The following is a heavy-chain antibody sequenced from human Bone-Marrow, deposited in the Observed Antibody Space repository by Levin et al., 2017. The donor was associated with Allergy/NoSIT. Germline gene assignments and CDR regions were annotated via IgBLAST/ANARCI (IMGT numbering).Heavy chain of an antibody. Sequence: GESLKISCKASGYTFTNFGISWVRQAPGQGLEWMGWISAYNGNTKYAEKIQGRVTMTTDTSAGTGYMELRSLRSDDTAVYYCARESAATAMALLDYWGQGTLVTVSS. CDR2: ISAYNGNT. CDR1: GYTFTNFG. D-gene: IGHD4/OR15-4a*01. CDR3: ARESAATAMALLDY. V-gene: IGHV1-18*01. J-gene: IGHJ4*02.